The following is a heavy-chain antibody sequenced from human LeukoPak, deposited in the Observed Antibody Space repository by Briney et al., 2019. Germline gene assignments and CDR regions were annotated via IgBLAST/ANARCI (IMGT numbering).Heavy chain of an antibody. D-gene: IGHD2-21*02. J-gene: IGHJ6*02. Sequence: SETLSLTCAVYGESFSGYHWSWIRQPPGKGLEWIGEINHSGSTNYNPSLKSRVTISVDTSKNQFSLKLSSVTAADTAVYYCARVDTYCGGDCYEYYYGMDVWGQGTTVTVSS. V-gene: IGHV4-34*01. CDR3: ARVDTYCGGDCYEYYYGMDV. CDR2: INHSGST. CDR1: GESFSGYH.